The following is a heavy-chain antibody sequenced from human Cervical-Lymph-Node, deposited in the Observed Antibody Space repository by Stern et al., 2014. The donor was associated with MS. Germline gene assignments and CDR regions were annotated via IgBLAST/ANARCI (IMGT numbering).Heavy chain of an antibody. CDR1: GFSLSTSGLG. J-gene: IGHJ4*02. CDR2: IYGDAQK. Sequence: QVTLKESGPALVKPTQTLTLTCTFSGFSLSTSGLGVGWIRQPPGEALEWLAYIYGDAQKRYSPSLKSRLTITKDTSKNQVVLTLTNVDPVDTATYYCAHRTAGPFDYWGQGTLVTVSS. CDR3: AHRTAGPFDY. V-gene: IGHV2-5*02.